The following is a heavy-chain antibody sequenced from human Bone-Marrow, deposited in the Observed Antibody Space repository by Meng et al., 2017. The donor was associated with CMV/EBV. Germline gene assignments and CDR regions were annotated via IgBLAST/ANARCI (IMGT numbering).Heavy chain of an antibody. CDR1: GGPISSSSYY. J-gene: IGHJ6*02. V-gene: IGHV4-39*01. D-gene: IGHD5-18*01. CDR3: ARQNIGGSYGYHYYGIDV. Sequence: SETLSLTCTVSGGPISSSSYYWGWIRQPPGKGLEWIGSIYYSGSTYYNPSLKSRVTISVDTSKNQFSLKLSSVTAADTAVYYCARQNIGGSYGYHYYGIDVWGQGTTVTVSS. CDR2: IYYSGST.